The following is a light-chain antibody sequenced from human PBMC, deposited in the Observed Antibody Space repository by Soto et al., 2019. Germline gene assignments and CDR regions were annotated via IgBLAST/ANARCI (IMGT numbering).Light chain of an antibody. CDR1: QGISRS. Sequence: DIQLTQSPSFLSASVGDRVTITCRASQGISRSLDWYQQKPGKAPNLLIFEASSLQSGVPSRFSGSGSGTDFTLTISGLQSSDFATYYCQQLNSYPCTFGQG. J-gene: IGKJ5*01. CDR2: EAS. CDR3: QQLNSYPCT. V-gene: IGKV1-9*01.